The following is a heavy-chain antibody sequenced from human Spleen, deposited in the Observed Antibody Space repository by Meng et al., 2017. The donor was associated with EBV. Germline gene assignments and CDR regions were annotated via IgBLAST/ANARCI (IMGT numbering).Heavy chain of an antibody. CDR2: MSYGGNT. J-gene: IGHJ4*02. CDR3: ARDRGDTIAYDFDY. CDR1: GGSSSRGDSY. Sequence: DSGLGLVEPLETLSLSCSFSGGSSSRGDSYWGWIRPPPGKWLEWIGSMSYGGNTYYKPSRKSRVTRSVDTPKNQISLQLTSVTAADTAVDYCARDRGDTIAYDFDYWGQGTLVTVSS. V-gene: IGHV4-39*07. D-gene: IGHD5-18*01.